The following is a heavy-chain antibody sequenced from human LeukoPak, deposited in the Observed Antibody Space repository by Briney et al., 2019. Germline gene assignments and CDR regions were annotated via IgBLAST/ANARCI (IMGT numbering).Heavy chain of an antibody. D-gene: IGHD2-15*01. CDR3: AKDQCGGSCASDY. CDR2: IRYDGSNK. CDR1: GFTFSSNG. Sequence: GGSLRLSCAASGFTFSSNGMHWVRQAPGKGLEWVSFIRYDGSNKYYADSVKGRFTISRNNSKNTVYLQMNSLRAEDTAVYYCAKDQCGGSCASDYWGQGTLVTVSS. J-gene: IGHJ4*02. V-gene: IGHV3-30*02.